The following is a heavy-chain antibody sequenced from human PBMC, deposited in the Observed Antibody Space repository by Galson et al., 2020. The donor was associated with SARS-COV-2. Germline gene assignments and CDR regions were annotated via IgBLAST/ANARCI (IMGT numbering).Heavy chain of an antibody. J-gene: IGHJ4*02. D-gene: IGHD3-10*01. CDR1: GDSISSRTYY. Sequence: SETLSLTCTVSGDSISSRTYYWGWIRQPPGKGLEWIGSINYSGTTYYNPSLKSRVTISVDTSKNQFSLRLNSVIATDTAVYYCAGRPSGSYHFDYWGQGTLVTVSS. V-gene: IGHV4-39*01. CDR2: INYSGTT. CDR3: AGRPSGSYHFDY.